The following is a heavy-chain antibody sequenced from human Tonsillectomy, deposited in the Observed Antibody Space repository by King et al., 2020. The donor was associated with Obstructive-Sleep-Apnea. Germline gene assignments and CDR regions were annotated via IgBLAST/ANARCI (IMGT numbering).Heavy chain of an antibody. V-gene: IGHV3-21*01. CDR1: GFTFSSYS. CDR2: ISSGSNYI. CDR3: ALLRWPTLNADAALDI. D-gene: IGHD3-3*01. J-gene: IGHJ3*02. Sequence: VQLVESGGGLVKPGGSLRLSCAASGFTFSSYSMEWVRQAPGKGLEWVSSISSGSNYIYYADSVKGRFTISRDNTKNSLYLQMNSLRVEDMAIYYCALLRWPTLNADAALDIWGQGTMVTVSS.